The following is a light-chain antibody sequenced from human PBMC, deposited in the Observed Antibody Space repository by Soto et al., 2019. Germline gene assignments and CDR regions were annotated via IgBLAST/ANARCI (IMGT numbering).Light chain of an antibody. J-gene: IGLJ2*01. CDR2: EVS. Sequence: QSALTQPASVSGSPGQSITISCTGASSDIGDYKFVSWYQHHPGIAPKLMIYEVSNRPSGVSDRFSGSKSGNTASLTISGLQAEDEADYYCSSYTSDSLLFGGGTQLTVL. V-gene: IGLV2-14*01. CDR1: SSDIGDYKF. CDR3: SSYTSDSLL.